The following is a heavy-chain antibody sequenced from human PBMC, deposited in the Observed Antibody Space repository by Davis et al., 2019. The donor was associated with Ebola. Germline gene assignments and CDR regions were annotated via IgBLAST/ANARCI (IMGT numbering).Heavy chain of an antibody. D-gene: IGHD3-10*01. CDR2: ISGRGGST. Sequence: ESPKFSCVASGFTFSSYGMSWVRQAPGKGLEWVAIISGRGGSTHYVDSVKGRFTISRDNSKNSLYLQMNSLRAEDTAVYYCAKDLTSYYGSGDFFDYWGQGILVTVSS. CDR3: AKDLTSYYGSGDFFDY. V-gene: IGHV3-23*01. CDR1: GFTFSSYG. J-gene: IGHJ4*02.